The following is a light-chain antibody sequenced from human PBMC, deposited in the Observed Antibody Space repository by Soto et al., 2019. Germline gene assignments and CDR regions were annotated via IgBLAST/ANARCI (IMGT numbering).Light chain of an antibody. J-gene: IGKJ4*02. V-gene: IGKV3-11*01. CDR1: QSITNF. Sequence: EIVLTQSPATLSLSPGERATLSCRASQSITNFLAWYQQKPGQAPRLLIYDASSRATGIPARFSGSGSGTDFTLTISSLEPEDFAVYYCQQCVSWPLIRLGGGTKVELK. CDR3: QQCVSWPLIR. CDR2: DAS.